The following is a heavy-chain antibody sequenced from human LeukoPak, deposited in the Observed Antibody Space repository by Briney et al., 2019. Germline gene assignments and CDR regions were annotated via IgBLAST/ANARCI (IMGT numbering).Heavy chain of an antibody. CDR3: ARDRSGSRWRWFNP. V-gene: IGHV1-46*01. D-gene: IGHD6-13*01. Sequence: ASVKVSCKASGYTFTNYYIHWVRQAPGQGLEWMGIINPTGGSASYAQKFQGRVSMTSDTSTSTLYLELSSLRSEDTAVHYCARDRSGSRWRWFNPWGQGTLVTVSS. CDR2: INPTGGSA. J-gene: IGHJ5*02. CDR1: GYTFTNYY.